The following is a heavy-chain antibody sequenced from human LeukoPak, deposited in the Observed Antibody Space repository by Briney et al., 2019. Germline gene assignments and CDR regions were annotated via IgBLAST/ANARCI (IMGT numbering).Heavy chain of an antibody. CDR2: ISSSSSYI. D-gene: IGHD1-26*01. Sequence: GGSLRLSCAVSGFTFSSEAMSWVRQAPGKGLEWVSSISSSSSYIYYADSVKGRFTISRDNAKNSLYLQMNSLRAEDTAVYYCARDGSREDYYMDVWGKGTTVTVSS. V-gene: IGHV3-21*01. J-gene: IGHJ6*03. CDR3: ARDGSREDYYMDV. CDR1: GFTFSSEA.